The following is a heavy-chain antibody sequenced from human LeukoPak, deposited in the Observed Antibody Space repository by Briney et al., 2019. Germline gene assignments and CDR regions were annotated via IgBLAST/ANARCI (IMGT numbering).Heavy chain of an antibody. CDR1: GDSLSRYY. V-gene: IGHV4-34*01. J-gene: IGHJ6*03. D-gene: IGHD2/OR15-2a*01. CDR2: INPSGSP. Sequence: KSLEPLSLTCAVSGDSLSRYYWTWIRQPPGKGLEWLGEINPSGSPDYNPSLKSRATISVDTSKNQFSLRLASVTAADTAVYYCASVRHDPLEYYYYIDVWGKGTTVTVSS. CDR3: ASVRHDPLEYYYYIDV.